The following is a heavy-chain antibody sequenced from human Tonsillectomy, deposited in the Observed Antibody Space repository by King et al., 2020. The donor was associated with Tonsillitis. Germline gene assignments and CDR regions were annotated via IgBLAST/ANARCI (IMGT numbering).Heavy chain of an antibody. CDR1: GFTFISYG. J-gene: IGHJ4*02. Sequence: VQLVESGGGVVQPGRSLRLSCTASGFTFISYGMHWVRQAPGKGLEWVAVISYAGSNNYYTDSVKGRFTISRDNSKKTLYLQMNSLGAEDTAVYFCAKDDEKKGAVASFFFDYWGQGTLVTVSS. CDR2: ISYAGSNN. D-gene: IGHD6-19*01. V-gene: IGHV3-30*18. CDR3: AKDDEKKGAVASFFFDY.